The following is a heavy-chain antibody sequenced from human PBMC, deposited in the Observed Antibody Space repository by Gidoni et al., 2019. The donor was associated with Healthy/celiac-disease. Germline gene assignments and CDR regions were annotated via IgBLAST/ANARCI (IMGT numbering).Heavy chain of an antibody. Sequence: EVQLVESGGGLVKPGGALRLSGAASGFTCSNAWMSWVRQAPGNGLEWVGRIKSKPDGGTTDYVAPVKGRFTISRDDSKNTLYLQMNSLKTEDTAVYYCTTVIMITFGGVIVKAGWGQGTLVTVSS. CDR1: GFTCSNAW. J-gene: IGHJ4*02. CDR3: TTVIMITFGGVIVKAG. CDR2: IKSKPDGGTT. D-gene: IGHD3-16*02. V-gene: IGHV3-15*01.